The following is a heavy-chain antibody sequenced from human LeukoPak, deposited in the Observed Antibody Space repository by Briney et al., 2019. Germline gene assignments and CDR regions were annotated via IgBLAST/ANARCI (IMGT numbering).Heavy chain of an antibody. V-gene: IGHV1-2*02. J-gene: IGHJ4*02. Sequence: ASVKVSCKASGYTFTGYSMHWVRQAPGHGLEWMGWINPNSGGTNYAQKFQGRVTMTRDTSISTAYMELSRLRSDDTAVYYCARDLYAVEMATTPFYFDYWGQGTLVTVSS. CDR3: ARDLYAVEMATTPFYFDY. CDR2: INPNSGGT. D-gene: IGHD5-24*01. CDR1: GYTFTGYS.